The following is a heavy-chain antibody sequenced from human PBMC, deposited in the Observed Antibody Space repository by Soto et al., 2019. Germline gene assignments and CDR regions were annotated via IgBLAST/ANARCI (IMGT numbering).Heavy chain of an antibody. J-gene: IGHJ5*02. CDR2: IFYSGST. CDR1: GDSITSYY. Sequence: SETLSLTCTVSGDSITSYYWSWFRQPPGEGLEWIGYIFYSGSTNYNPSLKSRVTLSADTSKNQISLKLSSVTAADTAVYYCAREPYIGNGAWFDPWGQGTLVTVSS. D-gene: IGHD2-15*01. CDR3: AREPYIGNGAWFDP. V-gene: IGHV4-59*01.